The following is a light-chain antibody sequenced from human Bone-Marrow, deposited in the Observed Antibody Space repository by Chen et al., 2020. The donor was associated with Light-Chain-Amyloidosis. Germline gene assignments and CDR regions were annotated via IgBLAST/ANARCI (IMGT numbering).Light chain of an antibody. J-gene: IGLJ1*01. CDR2: EVT. V-gene: IGLV2-14*01. Sequence: QPALTQPASVSGSPGQSINISFTGTSSDVGGDNHVSWYQQHPDKAPKLMIYEVTNRPSWVPYRFSGSKSDNTASLTISGLQTEDEADYFCSSYTITNTLVFGSGTRVTVL. CDR3: SSYTITNTLV. CDR1: SSDVGGDNH.